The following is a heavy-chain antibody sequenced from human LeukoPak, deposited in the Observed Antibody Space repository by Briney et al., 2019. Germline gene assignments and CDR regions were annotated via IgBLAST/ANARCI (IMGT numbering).Heavy chain of an antibody. CDR1: GLPSNTDD. D-gene: IGHD4/OR15-4a*01. V-gene: IGHV1-8*01. CDR2: MNPNSGNT. CDR3: ARVYGEIDY. J-gene: IGHJ4*02. Sequence: SCNSSGLPSNTDDFNWTRNPPAQRLVSTRWMNPNSGNTDYAHNLQGRVTMTRDTSISTAYMELTSLRSEDTAVYYCARVYGEIDYWGQGTLVTVSS.